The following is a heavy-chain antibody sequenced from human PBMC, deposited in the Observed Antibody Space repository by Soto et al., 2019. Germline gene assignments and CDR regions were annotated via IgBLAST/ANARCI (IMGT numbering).Heavy chain of an antibody. CDR2: IYHSGST. V-gene: IGHV4-30-2*01. Sequence: SETLSLTCAVSGGSISSGGYSWSWIRQPPGKGLEWIGYIYHSGSTYYNPSLKSRVTISVDRSKNQFSLKLSSVTAADTAVYYCARGPPCLYWGQGTLVTVSS. J-gene: IGHJ4*02. CDR3: ARGPPCLY. CDR1: GGSISSGGYS.